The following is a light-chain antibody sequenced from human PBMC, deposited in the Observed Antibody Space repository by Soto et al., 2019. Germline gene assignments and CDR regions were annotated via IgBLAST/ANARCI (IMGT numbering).Light chain of an antibody. V-gene: IGKV3-15*01. CDR1: QSVSIH. CDR2: DTS. Sequence: EMVLTQSPGTLSLSQGERATLSCRSSQSVSIHLAWYQQKPGQAPRLLIYDTSTRATGIPARFSGSGSGTEFTLTISSLQSEDFAVYYCQQYSNWPPITFGQGTRLEIK. CDR3: QQYSNWPPIT. J-gene: IGKJ5*01.